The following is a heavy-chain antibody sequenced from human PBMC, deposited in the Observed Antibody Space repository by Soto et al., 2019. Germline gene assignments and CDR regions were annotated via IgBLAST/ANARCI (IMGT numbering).Heavy chain of an antibody. J-gene: IGHJ4*02. Sequence: PSETLSLTCAVYGGSFSGYYWSWIRQPPGKGLEWIGEINHSGSTNYNPSLKSRVTISVDTSKNQFSLKLSSVTAADTAVYYCARGRGYCSGGSCYPFDYWGQGTLVTVS. D-gene: IGHD2-15*01. V-gene: IGHV4-34*01. CDR1: GGSFSGYY. CDR3: ARGRGYCSGGSCYPFDY. CDR2: INHSGST.